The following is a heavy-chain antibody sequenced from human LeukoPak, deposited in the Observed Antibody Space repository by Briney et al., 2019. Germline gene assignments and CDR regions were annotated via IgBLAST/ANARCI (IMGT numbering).Heavy chain of an antibody. V-gene: IGHV3-48*04. D-gene: IGHD2-2*01. CDR1: GFTFSSYS. J-gene: IGHJ6*02. CDR2: ISSSSSTI. CDR3: ARDGIRIVVVPAAEYYYYGLDV. Sequence: PGGSLRLSCAASGFTFSSYSMNWVRQAPGKGLEWVSYISSSSSTIYYADSVKGRFTISRDNAKNSLYLQMNSLRAEDTAVYYCARDGIRIVVVPAAEYYYYGLDVWGQGTTVTVSS.